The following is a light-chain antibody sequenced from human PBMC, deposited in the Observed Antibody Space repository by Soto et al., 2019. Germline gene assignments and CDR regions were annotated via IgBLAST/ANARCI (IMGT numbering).Light chain of an antibody. J-gene: IGLJ1*01. CDR2: KNN. CDR1: SSNIARSF. Sequence: QSVLTQPPSASGTPGLRVTISCSGSSSNIARSFVYWYQQVPGTAPKLLIFKNNLRPSGVPDRLSGSKSGTSASLAISGLRLEDEADYCCVAWDASLSGYVFGTGTKLTVL. CDR3: VAWDASLSGYV. V-gene: IGLV1-47*01.